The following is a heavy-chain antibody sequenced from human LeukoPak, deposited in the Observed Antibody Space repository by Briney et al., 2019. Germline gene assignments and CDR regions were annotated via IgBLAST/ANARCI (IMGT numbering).Heavy chain of an antibody. D-gene: IGHD3-10*01. V-gene: IGHV1-2*02. J-gene: IGHJ6*02. Sequence: ASVKVSCKTSGYTFTGYYIHWVRQAPGQGFEWMGWINPNSGGTNYAQKFQGRVTMTRDTSISTAYMELSRLRSDDTAVYYCARGQGLLWFGELLSKTYGMDVWGQGTTVTVSS. CDR3: ARGQGLLWFGELLSKTYGMDV. CDR2: INPNSGGT. CDR1: GYTFTGYY.